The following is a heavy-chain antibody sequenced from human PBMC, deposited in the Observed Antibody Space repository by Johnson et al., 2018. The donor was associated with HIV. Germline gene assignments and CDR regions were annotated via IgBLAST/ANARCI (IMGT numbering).Heavy chain of an antibody. CDR2: ISYAGCNR. Sequence: QVQLVESGGGVVQPGRSLRLSCAASGFPFSSYAMHWVRKAPGKGLEWGAVISYAGCNRYYTESVKGRFTLSRDNYENTLYLQMNSRSAEDTAVYYCAREECNYILTRGDAFDIWGQGTMVTVAS. CDR3: AREECNYILTRGDAFDI. D-gene: IGHD3-9*01. J-gene: IGHJ3*02. V-gene: IGHV3-30*04. CDR1: GFPFSSYA.